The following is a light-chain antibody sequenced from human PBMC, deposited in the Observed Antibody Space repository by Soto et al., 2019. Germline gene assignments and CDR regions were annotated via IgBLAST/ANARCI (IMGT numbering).Light chain of an antibody. V-gene: IGLV1-44*01. CDR2: NSS. J-gene: IGLJ1*01. CDR1: SSNIGTNT. Sequence: QSVLTQTPSASGTPGQRVTISCSGSSSNIGTNTVNWYQQLPGAAPKLLIYNSSQRPSGVPDRFSGSKSGTSASLAISGRQPEDEADYYCAAWDGSLKGYVFGTGTKLTVL. CDR3: AAWDGSLKGYV.